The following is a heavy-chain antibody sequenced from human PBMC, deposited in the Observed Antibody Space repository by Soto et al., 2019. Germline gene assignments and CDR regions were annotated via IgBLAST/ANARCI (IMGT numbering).Heavy chain of an antibody. Sequence: ASVKVSCNVSGYTLTELSMHLVRQAPGKGLEWMGGFDPEDGETIYAQKFQGRVTMTEDTSTDTAYMELSSLRSEDTAVYYCATPVVYATNSFDYWGQGTLVTVSS. CDR1: GYTLTELS. V-gene: IGHV1-24*01. CDR2: FDPEDGET. J-gene: IGHJ4*02. CDR3: ATPVVYATNSFDY. D-gene: IGHD2-8*02.